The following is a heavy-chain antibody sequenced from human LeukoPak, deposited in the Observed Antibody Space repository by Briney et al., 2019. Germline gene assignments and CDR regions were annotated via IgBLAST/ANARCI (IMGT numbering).Heavy chain of an antibody. Sequence: GSLRLSCAASGFTVSSNYMSWVRQPPGKGLEWIGEIYHSGSTNYNPSLKSRVTISVDKSKNQFSLKLSSVTAADTAVYYCARVGQWLDYYYYYMDVWGKGTTVTVSS. V-gene: IGHV4-4*02. D-gene: IGHD6-19*01. J-gene: IGHJ6*03. CDR3: ARVGQWLDYYYYYMDV. CDR1: GFTVSSNY. CDR2: IYHSGST.